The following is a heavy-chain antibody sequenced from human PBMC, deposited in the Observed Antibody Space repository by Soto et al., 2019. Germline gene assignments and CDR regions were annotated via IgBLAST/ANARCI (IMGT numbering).Heavy chain of an antibody. Sequence: EVQLVESGGGLVQPGRSLRLSCAASGFTFDDYAMHWVRQAPGKGLDWVSGISWHSGSIGYADSVMGRFTISRDNAKNSLYLQMNSLRAEDTALYYCAKDMGPDGYTTFDSWGQGTLVTVSS. CDR3: AKDMGPDGYTTFDS. CDR1: GFTFDDYA. CDR2: ISWHSGSI. V-gene: IGHV3-9*01. D-gene: IGHD5-12*01. J-gene: IGHJ4*02.